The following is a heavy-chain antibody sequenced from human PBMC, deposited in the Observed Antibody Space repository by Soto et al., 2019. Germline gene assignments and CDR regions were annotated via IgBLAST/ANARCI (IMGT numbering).Heavy chain of an antibody. CDR1: GFTFSSYS. CDR2: ISSSSTI. Sequence: GGSLRVSCAAAGFTFSSYSMNWVRKAPGKGLEWVSYISSSSTIYYADSVKGRFTISRDNAKNSLYLQMNSLRAEDTAVYYCARDSAVVRPPVPDRVDANDAFDIRGQGTMVTVSS. J-gene: IGHJ3*02. D-gene: IGHD3-22*01. V-gene: IGHV3-48*01. CDR3: ARDSAVVRPPVPDRVDANDAFDI.